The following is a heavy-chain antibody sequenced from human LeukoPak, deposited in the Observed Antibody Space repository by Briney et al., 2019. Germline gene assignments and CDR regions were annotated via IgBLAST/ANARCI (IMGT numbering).Heavy chain of an antibody. V-gene: IGHV4-59*08. D-gene: IGHD2-2*01. Sequence: PSETLSLTCTVSGGSISSYYWSWIRQPPGKGLEWIGYIYYSGSTNYNPSLKSRVTISVDTSKNQFSLKLSSVTAADTAVYYCARSVPAAMVPFDYWGQGTLVTVSS. CDR1: GGSISSYY. CDR2: IYYSGST. J-gene: IGHJ4*02. CDR3: ARSVPAAMVPFDY.